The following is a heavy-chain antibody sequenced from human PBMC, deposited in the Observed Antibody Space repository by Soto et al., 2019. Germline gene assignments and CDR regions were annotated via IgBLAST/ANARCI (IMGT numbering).Heavy chain of an antibody. V-gene: IGHV1-69*13. CDR2: IIPIFGTA. D-gene: IGHD3-22*01. CDR1: GGTFSSYA. CDR3: ATSQGAEVVVITFDY. Sequence: SVKVSCKASGGTFSSYAISWVRQAPGQGLEWMGGIIPIFGTANYAQKFQGRVTITADESTSTAYMELSSLRSEDTAVYYCATSQGAEVVVITFDYWGQGTLVTVSS. J-gene: IGHJ4*02.